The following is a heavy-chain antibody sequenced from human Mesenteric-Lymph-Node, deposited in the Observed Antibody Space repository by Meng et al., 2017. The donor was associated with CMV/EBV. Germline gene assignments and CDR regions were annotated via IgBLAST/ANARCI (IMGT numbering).Heavy chain of an antibody. CDR2: IWYDGSNK. V-gene: IGHV3-33*06. CDR1: GFSFSSFG. CDR3: AKDLYGMDV. J-gene: IGHJ6*02. Sequence: GGSLRLSCVASGFSFSSFGMQWVRQAPGKGLEWVAVIWYDGSNKYYADSVKGRFTISRDNSKNTPYLQMNSLRAEDTAVYYCAKDLYGMDVWGQGTTVTVSS.